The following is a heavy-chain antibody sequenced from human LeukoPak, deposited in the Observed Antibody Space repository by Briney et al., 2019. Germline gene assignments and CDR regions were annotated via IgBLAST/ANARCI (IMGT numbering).Heavy chain of an antibody. CDR1: GFTFSSYE. J-gene: IGHJ6*02. Sequence: GGSLRLSCAASGFTFSSYEMNWVRQAPGKGLEWDSYISSSGSTIYYAGSVKGRFTMCRDNRKNSLYLQMNSLRAEDTAVYYCARAGSGSSYLLYYYYYGMDVWGQGTTVTVSS. D-gene: IGHD1-26*01. V-gene: IGHV3-48*03. CDR2: ISSSGSTI. CDR3: ARAGSGSSYLLYYYYYGMDV.